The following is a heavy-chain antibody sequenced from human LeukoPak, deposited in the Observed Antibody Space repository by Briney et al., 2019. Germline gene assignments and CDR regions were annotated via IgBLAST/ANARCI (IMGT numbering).Heavy chain of an antibody. CDR2: INSDGSGI. CDR3: ARAPQIGFSGFDKNY. Sequence: GGSLRLSCAASGFTLSDYWMHWVRQAPGKGLVWVSRINSDGSGIIYADSVKGRFTISRDNAKNTVYLQMNSLRADDTAVYFCARAPQIGFSGFDKNYWGQGTLVTVSS. V-gene: IGHV3-74*01. D-gene: IGHD5-12*01. CDR1: GFTLSDYW. J-gene: IGHJ4*02.